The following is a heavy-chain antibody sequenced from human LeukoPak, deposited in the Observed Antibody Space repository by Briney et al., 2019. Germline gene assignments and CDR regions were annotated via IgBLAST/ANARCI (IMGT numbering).Heavy chain of an antibody. CDR3: ARGTAYYDSSGYSFGY. Sequence: GASVKVSCKASGGTFSSYAISWVRQAPGQGLEWMGRIIPIFGTANYAQKFQGRITITADESTSTAYMELSSLRSEDTAVYYCARGTAYYDSSGYSFGYWGQGTLVTVSS. CDR2: IIPIFGTA. CDR1: GGTFSSYA. J-gene: IGHJ4*02. V-gene: IGHV1-69*13. D-gene: IGHD3-22*01.